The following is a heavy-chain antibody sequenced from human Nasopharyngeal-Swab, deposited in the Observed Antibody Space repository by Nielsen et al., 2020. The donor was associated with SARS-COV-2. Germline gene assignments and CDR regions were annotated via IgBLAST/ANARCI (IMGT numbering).Heavy chain of an antibody. CDR3: AREAAVAGTGALAFDY. J-gene: IGHJ4*02. D-gene: IGHD6-19*01. Sequence: SQTPSHTCSIHGGLLCDHYWSRIRQPPGKGVEWIGEINHSGSTNYNPSLKSRVTISVDTSKNQFSLKLSSVTAADTAVYYCAREAAVAGTGALAFDYWGQGTLVTVSS. V-gene: IGHV4-34*01. CDR1: GGLLCDHY. CDR2: INHSGST.